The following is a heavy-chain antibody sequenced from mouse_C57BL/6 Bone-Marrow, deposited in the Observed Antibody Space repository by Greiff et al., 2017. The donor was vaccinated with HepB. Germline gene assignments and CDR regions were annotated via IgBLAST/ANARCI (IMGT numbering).Heavy chain of an antibody. CDR3: ARPSYYYGSSPYAMDY. J-gene: IGHJ4*01. D-gene: IGHD1-1*01. V-gene: IGHV5-15*04. CDR2: ISNLAYSI. Sequence: EVMLVESGGGLVQPGGSLKLSCAASGFTFSDYGMAWVRQAPRKGPEWVAFISNLAYSIYYADTVTGRFTISRENAKNTLYLEMSSLRSEDTAMYYCARPSYYYGSSPYAMDYWGQGTSVTVSS. CDR1: GFTFSDYG.